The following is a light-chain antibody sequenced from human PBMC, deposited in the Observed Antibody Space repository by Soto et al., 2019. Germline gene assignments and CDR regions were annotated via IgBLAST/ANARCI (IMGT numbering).Light chain of an antibody. CDR2: DVS. Sequence: QSALTQPASVSGSPGQSITISCTGTSSDVGGYNYVSWYQQHPGKAPKLMIYDVSNRPSGVSNRFSGSKSGNTASLTISGLQAEDDVDYYCSSYTSSSTLYVFGTGTKRTVL. J-gene: IGLJ1*01. CDR1: SSDVGGYNY. CDR3: SSYTSSSTLYV. V-gene: IGLV2-14*01.